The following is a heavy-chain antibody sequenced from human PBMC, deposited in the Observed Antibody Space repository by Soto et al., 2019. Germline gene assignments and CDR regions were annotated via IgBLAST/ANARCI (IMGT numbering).Heavy chain of an antibody. D-gene: IGHD1-7*01. J-gene: IGHJ4*02. Sequence: EMQLLESGGGLVQPGGSLRLSCTVSGFTVSSYGMTWVRQAPGKGLEWISFSSATGSGTYYEDSVKGRFTISRDNSNNTLYLKMTSLRADDTAVYYCAKDRRAGGNYGFYSDFWGQGALVIVSS. V-gene: IGHV3-23*01. CDR3: AKDRRAGGNYGFYSDF. CDR1: GFTVSSYG. CDR2: SSATGSGT.